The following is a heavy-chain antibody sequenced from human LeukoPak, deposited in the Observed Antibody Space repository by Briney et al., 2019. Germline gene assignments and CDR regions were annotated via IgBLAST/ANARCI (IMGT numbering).Heavy chain of an antibody. V-gene: IGHV3-7*04. CDR3: ARGTIATAGYYYFDY. Sequence: GGSLRLSCAASGFTFSSYWMSWVRQAPGKGLEWVANIKQDGSEKYYVDSVKGRFTISRDNAKNSLYLQVNSLRAEDTAVYYCARGTIATAGYYYFDYWGQGTQVTVSS. CDR1: GFTFSSYW. D-gene: IGHD6-13*01. CDR2: IKQDGSEK. J-gene: IGHJ4*02.